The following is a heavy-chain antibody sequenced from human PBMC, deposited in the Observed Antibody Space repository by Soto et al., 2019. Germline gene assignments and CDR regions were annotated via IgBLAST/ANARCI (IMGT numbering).Heavy chain of an antibody. D-gene: IGHD6-13*01. CDR2: IRGSGDGT. J-gene: IGHJ5*02. CDR1: GLTFINYA. Sequence: GGSLRLSCAASGLTFINYAMSWVRQAPGKGLEWVSAIRGSGDGTFYPDSVKGRFTISRDNAKNTLYLQTNSLRAEDTAIYYCAKGDGSSSWYGNAWGQGTLVTVSS. V-gene: IGHV3-23*01. CDR3: AKGDGSSSWYGNA.